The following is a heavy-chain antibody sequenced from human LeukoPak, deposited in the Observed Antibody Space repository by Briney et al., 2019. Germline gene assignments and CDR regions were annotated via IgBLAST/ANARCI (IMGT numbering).Heavy chain of an antibody. CDR2: INHSGST. V-gene: IGHV4-34*01. CDR1: GGSFSGYY. D-gene: IGHD4-17*01. Sequence: SETLSLTCAVYGGSFSGYYWSWIRQPPGKGLGWIGEINHSGSTNYNPSLKSRVTISVDTSKNQFSLKLSSVTAADTAVYYCARILDYGDYRQPIDYWGQGTLVTVSS. J-gene: IGHJ4*02. CDR3: ARILDYGDYRQPIDY.